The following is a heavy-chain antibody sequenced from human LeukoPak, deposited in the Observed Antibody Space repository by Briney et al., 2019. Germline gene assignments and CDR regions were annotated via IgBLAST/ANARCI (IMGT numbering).Heavy chain of an antibody. CDR1: GGTFSSYA. V-gene: IGHV1-69*05. D-gene: IGHD2-2*01. CDR2: IIPIFGTA. Sequence: SVKVSCKAFGGTFSSYAISWVRQAPGQGLEWMGGIIPIFGTANYAQKFQGRVTITTDESTSTAYMELSSLRSEDTAVYYCARADGDTSVGPNWFDPWGQGTLVTVSS. J-gene: IGHJ5*02. CDR3: ARADGDTSVGPNWFDP.